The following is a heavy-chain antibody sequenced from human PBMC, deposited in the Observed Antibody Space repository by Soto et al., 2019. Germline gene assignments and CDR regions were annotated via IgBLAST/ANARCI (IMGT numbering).Heavy chain of an antibody. Sequence: QVQLVQSGAEVKKPGASVKVSCKASGYTFSNYAISLVRQAPGQGLEWMGWISTDDGYTNYARDRVTMTKDSSTNTAYMELRSLRSDDTAIYYCARDRLHSGYDGDYWGQGTLVTVSS. CDR1: GYTFSNYA. J-gene: IGHJ4*02. D-gene: IGHD5-12*01. CDR2: ISTDDGYT. CDR3: ARDRLHSGYDGDY. V-gene: IGHV1-18*01.